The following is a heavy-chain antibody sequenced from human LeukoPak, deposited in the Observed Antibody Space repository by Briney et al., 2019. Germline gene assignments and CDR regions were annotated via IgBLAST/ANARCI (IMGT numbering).Heavy chain of an antibody. D-gene: IGHD1-26*01. Sequence: PSETLSLTCTVAGGSISAYYWMWLRQPPGKGLEWLGYFYYSGRTKYSPSLQSRVTISEDTSKNQASLKLRSVTAADTAVYYCARGVAGSGSTPNYWGQGTLVTVSS. CDR1: GGSISAYY. CDR2: FYYSGRT. J-gene: IGHJ4*02. V-gene: IGHV4-59*01. CDR3: ARGVAGSGSTPNY.